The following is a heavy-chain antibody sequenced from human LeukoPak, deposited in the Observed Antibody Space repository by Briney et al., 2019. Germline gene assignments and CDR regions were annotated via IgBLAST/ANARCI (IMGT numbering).Heavy chain of an antibody. CDR1: GFTFSSYG. CDR2: ISYDGSNK. V-gene: IGHV3-30*18. Sequence: GGSLRLSCAASGFTFSSYGMHWVRQTPGKGLEWVAVISYDGSNKYYADSVKGRFTISRDNSKNTLYLQMNSLRVEDTAVYYCANAEYGDYVGYFDYWDQGTLVTVSS. J-gene: IGHJ4*02. CDR3: ANAEYGDYVGYFDY. D-gene: IGHD4-17*01.